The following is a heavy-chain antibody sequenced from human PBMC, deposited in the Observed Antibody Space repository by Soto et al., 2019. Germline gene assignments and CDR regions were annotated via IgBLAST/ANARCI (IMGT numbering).Heavy chain of an antibody. Sequence: SETLSLTCTVSGGSISSYYWSWIRQPPGKGLEWIGYIYYSGSTNYNPSLKSRVTISVDTSKNQFSLKLSSVTAADTAVYYCARGVVPAAMSIPLYYYYYYYMDVWGKGTTVTVSS. CDR2: IYYSGST. V-gene: IGHV4-59*01. CDR3: ARGVVPAAMSIPLYYYYYYYMDV. D-gene: IGHD2-2*01. J-gene: IGHJ6*03. CDR1: GGSISSYY.